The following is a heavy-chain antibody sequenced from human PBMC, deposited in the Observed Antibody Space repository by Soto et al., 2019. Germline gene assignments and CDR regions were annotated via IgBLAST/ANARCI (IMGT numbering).Heavy chain of an antibody. V-gene: IGHV4-59*01. CDR2: IYYSGST. CDR1: GGSISSYY. D-gene: IGHD3-22*01. Sequence: PSETLSLTCTVSGGSISSYYWSWIRQPPGKGLEWIGYIYYSGSTNYNPSLKSRVTISVDTSKNQFSLKLSSVTAADTAVYYCARGADTMILPYYGMDVWGQGTTVTVSS. CDR3: ARGADTMILPYYGMDV. J-gene: IGHJ6*02.